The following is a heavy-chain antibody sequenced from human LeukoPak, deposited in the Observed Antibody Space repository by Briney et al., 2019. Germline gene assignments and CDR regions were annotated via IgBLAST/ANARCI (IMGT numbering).Heavy chain of an antibody. Sequence: GGSLRLSCAASGFTFSSYSMNWVRQAPGKGLEWVSSISSSSSYIYYADSVKGRLTISRDNAKNSLYLQMNSLRAEDTAVYYCARFRSGGDYYMDVWGKGTTVTVSS. J-gene: IGHJ6*03. CDR2: ISSSSSYI. D-gene: IGHD2-21*01. V-gene: IGHV3-21*01. CDR3: ARFRSGGDYYMDV. CDR1: GFTFSSYS.